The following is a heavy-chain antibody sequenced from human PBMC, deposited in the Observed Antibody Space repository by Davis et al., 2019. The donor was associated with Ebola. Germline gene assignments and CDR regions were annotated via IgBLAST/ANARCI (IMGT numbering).Heavy chain of an antibody. J-gene: IGHJ4*02. V-gene: IGHV1-2*06. D-gene: IGHD3-10*01. CDR1: GYTFTGYY. Sequence: AASVKVSCKASGYTFTGYYMHWVRQAPGQGLEWMGRINPNSGGTNYAQKFQGRVTMTRDTSISTAYMDLRSLRSDDTAVYYCARGERWFGEPYFDYWGQGTLVTVSS. CDR2: INPNSGGT. CDR3: ARGERWFGEPYFDY.